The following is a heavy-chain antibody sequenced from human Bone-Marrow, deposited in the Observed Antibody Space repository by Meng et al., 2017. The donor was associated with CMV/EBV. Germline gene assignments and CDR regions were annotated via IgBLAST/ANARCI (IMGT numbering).Heavy chain of an antibody. CDR3: ARDRKSNYGGKKYYYGMDV. CDR1: SSSYY. CDR2: IYYSGST. D-gene: IGHD4-23*01. V-gene: IGHV4-39*07. Sequence: SSSYYWGWIRQPPGKGLEWIGSIYYSGSTYYNPSLKSRVTISVDTSKNQFSLKLSSVTAADTAVYYCARDRKSNYGGKKYYYGMDVWGQGTTVTVSS. J-gene: IGHJ6*02.